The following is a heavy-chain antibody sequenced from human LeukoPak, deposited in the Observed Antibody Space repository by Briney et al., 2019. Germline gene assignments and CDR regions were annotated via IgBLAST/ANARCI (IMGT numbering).Heavy chain of an antibody. CDR2: MNPNSGNT. J-gene: IGHJ5*02. CDR3: ARFSSSWYNNWFDP. D-gene: IGHD6-13*01. Sequence: ASVKVSCKASGYTFTSYDINWVRQATGQGLEWMGWMNPNSGNTGYAQKFQGRVTMTRNTSISTAYMELSSLRSEDTAVYYCARFSSSWYNNWFDPWGQRTLVTVSS. V-gene: IGHV1-8*01. CDR1: GYTFTSYD.